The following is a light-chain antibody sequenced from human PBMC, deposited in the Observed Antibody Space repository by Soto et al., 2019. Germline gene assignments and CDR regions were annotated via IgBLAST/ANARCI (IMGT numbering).Light chain of an antibody. CDR1: QSVSSSY. Sequence: EIVMTQSPATLSVSPGERATLSCRASQSVSSSYLACYQQKPGLATRLIIYDASSRANGIPDRFSGSGSGTDFTLTLRRLEPEDFAVYYCQQYGSSHPLTFGGGTKVDIK. CDR2: DAS. J-gene: IGKJ4*01. V-gene: IGKV3D-20*01. CDR3: QQYGSSHPLT.